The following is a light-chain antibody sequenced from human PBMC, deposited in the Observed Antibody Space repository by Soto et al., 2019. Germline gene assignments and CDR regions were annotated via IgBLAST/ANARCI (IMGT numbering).Light chain of an antibody. CDR1: QSLFDRDDDKTY. Sequence: IVLTQAPLSLPVIPGEAASISCKSSQSLFDRDDDKTYLDWYLQRPGQSQQLXIYMLYHRASGVQDRFSGGGSDTDFTLKISRVEPEDVGVYYCMQRMKFPLTFGGGTKVDIK. V-gene: IGKV2-40*01. CDR2: MLY. J-gene: IGKJ4*01. CDR3: MQRMKFPLT.